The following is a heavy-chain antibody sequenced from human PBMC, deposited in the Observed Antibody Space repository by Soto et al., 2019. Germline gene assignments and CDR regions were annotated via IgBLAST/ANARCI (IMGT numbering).Heavy chain of an antibody. CDR2: ISGGGSDT. Sequence: PGGSLRLSCSASGFTFRSYAMSWVRQAPGKGLEWVSGISGGGSDTYYSDSVRGRFTISRDNSKNTLYLQMNSLRVEDSAVYFCPKADSLQWFFPLDAWGQGTLVTVSS. V-gene: IGHV3-23*01. CDR3: PKADSLQWFFPLDA. D-gene: IGHD3-3*01. CDR1: GFTFRSYA. J-gene: IGHJ5*02.